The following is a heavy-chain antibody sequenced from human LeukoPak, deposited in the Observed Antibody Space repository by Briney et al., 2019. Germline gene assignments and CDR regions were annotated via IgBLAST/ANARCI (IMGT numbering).Heavy chain of an antibody. CDR2: INPNSGGT. Sequence: ASVKVSCKASGYTFTGYYMHWVRQAPGQGLEWMGWINPNSGGTNYVQKLQGRVTMSSDTSIGTAYMELSSLSSDDTAVYYCARRGLRLAVASSYYFGLDVWGQGTTVTVSS. V-gene: IGHV1-2*02. D-gene: IGHD6-19*01. CDR3: ARRGLRLAVASSYYFGLDV. CDR1: GYTFTGYY. J-gene: IGHJ6*02.